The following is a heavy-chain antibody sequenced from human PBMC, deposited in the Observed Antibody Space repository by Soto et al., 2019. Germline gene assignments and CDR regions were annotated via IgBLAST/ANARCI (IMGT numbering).Heavy chain of an antibody. V-gene: IGHV4-39*01. CDR1: GGTISTSNFY. CDR3: ARLLHDDRGYYYFDY. Sequence: QLQLQESGPGLVKPSETLSLTCTVSGGTISTSNFYWGWIRQPPGKGLEWIGSIYYNGSPYDNPSLKSRVPLSVDPSKNQFSLNLRSVTAADTALYYCARLLHDDRGYYYFDYWGRGTLVTVSS. D-gene: IGHD3-22*01. CDR2: IYYNGSP. J-gene: IGHJ4*02.